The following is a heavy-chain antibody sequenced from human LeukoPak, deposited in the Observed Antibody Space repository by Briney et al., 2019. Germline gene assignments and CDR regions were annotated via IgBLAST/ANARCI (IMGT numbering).Heavy chain of an antibody. Sequence: PGGSLRLSCAASGFTFSSYWMSWVRQAPGKGLEWVANIKQDGSEKYYVDSVNGRFTISRDNAKNSLYLQMNSLRAEDTAVYYCARARVGCSGGSCYSAYFDYWGQGTLVTVSS. D-gene: IGHD2-15*01. J-gene: IGHJ4*02. V-gene: IGHV3-7*03. CDR2: IKQDGSEK. CDR3: ARARVGCSGGSCYSAYFDY. CDR1: GFTFSSYW.